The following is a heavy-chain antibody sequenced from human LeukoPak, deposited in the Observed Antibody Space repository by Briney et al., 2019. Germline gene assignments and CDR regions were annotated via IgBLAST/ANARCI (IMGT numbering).Heavy chain of an antibody. CDR2: IYYSGST. J-gene: IGHJ3*02. D-gene: IGHD3-16*01. CDR3: ARDLGSWAFDI. Sequence: PSETLSLTCTVSGGSISSYYWSWIRQPPGKGLEWFGYIYYSGSTNYNPSLKSRVSISVDTSKNQFSLKLSSVTAADTAVYYCARDLGSWAFDIWGQGTMVTVSS. V-gene: IGHV4-59*01. CDR1: GGSISSYY.